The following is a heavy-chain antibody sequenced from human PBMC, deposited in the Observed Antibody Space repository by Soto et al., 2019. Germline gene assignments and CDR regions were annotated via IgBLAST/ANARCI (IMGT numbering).Heavy chain of an antibody. Sequence: PSETLSLTCAVYGGSFSGYYWSWIRQPPGKGLEWIGEINHSGSTNDNPSLKSRVTISVDTSKNQFSLKLSSVTAADTAVYYCARAGMDVWGQGTTVTVSS. CDR3: ARAGMDV. CDR2: INHSGST. J-gene: IGHJ6*02. CDR1: GGSFSGYY. V-gene: IGHV4-34*01.